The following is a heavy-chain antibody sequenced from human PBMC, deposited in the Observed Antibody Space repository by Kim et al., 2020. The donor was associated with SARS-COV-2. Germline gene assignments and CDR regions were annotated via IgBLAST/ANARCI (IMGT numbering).Heavy chain of an antibody. CDR2: IDPSDSYT. J-gene: IGHJ4*02. V-gene: IGHV5-10-1*01. Sequence: GESLKISCKGSGYSFTSNWISWVRQMPGKGLEWMGRIDPSDSYTNYSPSFQGHVTISADKSINTAYLRWSSLKASDTAMYYCARQAIAVAGTLGSSGSDYGGQGTLVTVSS. CDR3: ARQAIAVAGTLGSSGSDY. CDR1: GYSFTSNW. D-gene: IGHD6-19*01.